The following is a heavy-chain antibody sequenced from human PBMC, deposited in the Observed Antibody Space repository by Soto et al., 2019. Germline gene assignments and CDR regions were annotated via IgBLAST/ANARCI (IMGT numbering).Heavy chain of an antibody. Sequence: GGSLRLSCAASGFTFSSYAMSWVRQAPGKGLEWVSAISGSGGSTYYADSVKGRFTISRDNSKNTLYLQMNSLRAEDTAVYYCAKDWDQKEHYDFWSGYYIDYYFDYWGQGTLVTSPQ. D-gene: IGHD3-3*01. CDR3: AKDWDQKEHYDFWSGYYIDYYFDY. V-gene: IGHV3-23*01. CDR2: ISGSGGST. J-gene: IGHJ4*02. CDR1: GFTFSSYA.